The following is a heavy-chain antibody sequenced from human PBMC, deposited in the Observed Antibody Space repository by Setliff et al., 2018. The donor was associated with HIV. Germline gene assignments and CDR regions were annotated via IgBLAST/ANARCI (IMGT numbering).Heavy chain of an antibody. J-gene: IGHJ4*02. CDR3: TRTVVGQLVQTTLDYFDY. D-gene: IGHD6-6*01. V-gene: IGHV3-33*01. Sequence: PGGSLRLSCAASGFTFSSYGMHWVRQAPGRGLEWVAVIWNDGTNKYYADSVKGRFIISRDNSKNTLYLQMNSLRPEDTAVYYCTRTVVGQLVQTTLDYFDYWGQGTLVTVSS. CDR1: GFTFSSYG. CDR2: IWNDGTNK.